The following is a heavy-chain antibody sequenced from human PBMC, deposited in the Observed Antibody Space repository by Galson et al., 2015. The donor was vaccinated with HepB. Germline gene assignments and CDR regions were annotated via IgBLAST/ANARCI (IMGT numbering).Heavy chain of an antibody. D-gene: IGHD3-3*01. J-gene: IGHJ3*02. CDR1: GYTLTELS. CDR2: FDPEDGET. V-gene: IGHV1-24*01. CDR3: ATRYYDFWSGPMGAFGI. Sequence: SVKVSCKVSGYTLTELSMHWVRQAPGKGLEWMGGFDPEDGETIYAQKFQGRVTMTEDTSTDTAYMELSSLRSEDTAVYYCATRYYDFWSGPMGAFGIWGQGTMATVSS.